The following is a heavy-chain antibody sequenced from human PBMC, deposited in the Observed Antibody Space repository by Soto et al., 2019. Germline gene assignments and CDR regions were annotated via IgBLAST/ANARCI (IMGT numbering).Heavy chain of an antibody. D-gene: IGHD2-21*02. Sequence: QVYLVQSGAEVKKPGSSVKISCKASGGIFSSNTINWVRQAAGQGLEWMGGIIPLFGTANYAEKFQGSVTITADKSTKTDYMELTSLRSEDTAVYYCASKAACGGDCYAFDSWGQGTLVTVSS. CDR3: ASKAACGGDCYAFDS. J-gene: IGHJ4*02. CDR2: IIPLFGTA. CDR1: GGIFSSNT. V-gene: IGHV1-69*06.